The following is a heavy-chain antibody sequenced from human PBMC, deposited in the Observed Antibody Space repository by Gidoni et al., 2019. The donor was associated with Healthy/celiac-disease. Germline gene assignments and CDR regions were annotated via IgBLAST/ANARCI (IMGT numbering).Heavy chain of an antibody. CDR3: AIRGPYDFWSGYPFDY. V-gene: IGHV3-23*01. J-gene: IGHJ4*02. CDR1: GFTFSRYA. CDR2: ISGSGGST. Sequence: EVQLLESGGGLVQPGGSLRLSCAASGFTFSRYALSWVRQAPGKGGGWVSAISGSGGSTYYADSVKGRFTISRDNPKNTLYLQMNSLRAEDTAVYYCAIRGPYDFWSGYPFDYWGQGTLVTVSS. D-gene: IGHD3-3*01.